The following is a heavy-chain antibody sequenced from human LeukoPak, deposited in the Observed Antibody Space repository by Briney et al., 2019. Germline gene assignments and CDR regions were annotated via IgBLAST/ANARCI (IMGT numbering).Heavy chain of an antibody. CDR2: ISAYNGNT. CDR1: GYTFTSYG. Sequence: ASVKVSCKASGYTFTSYGISWVRQAPGQGLEWMGWISAYNGNTSYAQKLQGRVTMTTDTSTSTAYMELRSLRSDDTAVYYCARGGFSYGSNNWFDPWGQGTLVTVSS. V-gene: IGHV1-18*01. J-gene: IGHJ5*02. D-gene: IGHD5-18*01. CDR3: ARGGFSYGSNNWFDP.